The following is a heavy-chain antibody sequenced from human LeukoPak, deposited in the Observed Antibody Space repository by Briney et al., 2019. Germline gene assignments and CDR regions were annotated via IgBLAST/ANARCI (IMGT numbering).Heavy chain of an antibody. V-gene: IGHV3-21*01. D-gene: IGHD3-10*01. J-gene: IGHJ4*02. CDR1: GFTFSSYS. CDR2: ISSSSSYI. Sequence: GGSLRLSCAASGFTFSSYSMTWVRQAPGKGLEWVSSISSSSSYIYYADSVKGRFTISRDNAKDSLYLQMNSLRAEDTAVYYCARGGSGLYFDYWGQGTLVTVSS. CDR3: ARGGSGLYFDY.